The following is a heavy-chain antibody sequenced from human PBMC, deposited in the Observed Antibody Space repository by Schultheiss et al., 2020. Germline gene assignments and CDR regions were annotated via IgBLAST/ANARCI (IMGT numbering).Heavy chain of an antibody. CDR2: IRSKANSYAT. D-gene: IGHD4-11*01. V-gene: IGHV3-73*01. Sequence: GGSLRLSCAASGFTFSGSAMHWVRQASGKGLEWVGRIRSKANSYATAYAASVKGRFTISRDDSKNTAYLQMNSLKTEDTAVYYCTRLPTVTTYTTDYYYYGMDVWGKGTTVTVSS. J-gene: IGHJ6*04. CDR1: GFTFSGSA. CDR3: TRLPTVTTYTTDYYYYGMDV.